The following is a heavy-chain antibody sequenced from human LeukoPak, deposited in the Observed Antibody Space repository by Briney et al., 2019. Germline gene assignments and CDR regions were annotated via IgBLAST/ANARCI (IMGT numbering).Heavy chain of an antibody. D-gene: IGHD2-2*01. Sequence: PGGSLRLSCAASGFTFSSYAMSWVRQGPGKGLEWVSAISGSGGNTYYADSVKGRFTISRDNSKNTLYLQMNSLRAEDTAVYYCAKEGLSIGVVAAAPFDYWGQGTLVTVSS. CDR1: GFTFSSYA. J-gene: IGHJ4*02. CDR3: AKEGLSIGVVAAAPFDY. V-gene: IGHV3-23*01. CDR2: ISGSGGNT.